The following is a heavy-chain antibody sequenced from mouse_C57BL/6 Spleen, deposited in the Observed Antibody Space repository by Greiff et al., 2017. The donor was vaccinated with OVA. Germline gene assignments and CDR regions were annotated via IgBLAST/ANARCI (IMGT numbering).Heavy chain of an antibody. Sequence: ESGPGLVKPSQSLSLTCSVTGYSITSGYYWNWIRQFPGNKLEWMGYISYDGSNNYNPSLKNRISITRDTSKNQFFLKLNSVTTEDTATYYCARYTLGPFDYWGQGTTLTVSS. D-gene: IGHD4-1*01. CDR3: ARYTLGPFDY. J-gene: IGHJ2*01. CDR1: GYSITSGYY. CDR2: ISYDGSN. V-gene: IGHV3-6*01.